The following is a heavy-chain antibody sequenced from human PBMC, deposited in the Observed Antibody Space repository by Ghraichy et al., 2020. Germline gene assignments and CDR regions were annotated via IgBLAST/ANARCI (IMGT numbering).Heavy chain of an antibody. J-gene: IGHJ3*02. CDR2: ISGSGGST. CDR3: AKDLGGRGSGYYYASFDI. CDR1: GFTFSSYA. D-gene: IGHD3-22*01. Sequence: GGSLRLSCAASGFTFSSYAMSWVRQAPGKGLEWVSAISGSGGSTYYADSVKGRFTISRDNSKNTLYLQMNSLRAEDTAVYYCAKDLGGRGSGYYYASFDIWGQGTMVTVSS. V-gene: IGHV3-23*01.